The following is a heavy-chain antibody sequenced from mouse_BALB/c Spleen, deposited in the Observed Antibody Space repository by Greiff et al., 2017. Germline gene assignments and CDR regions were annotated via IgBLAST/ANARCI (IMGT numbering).Heavy chain of an antibody. CDR1: GYSITSDYA. V-gene: IGHV3-2*02. Sequence: EVKLLESGPGLVKPSQSLSLTCTVTGYSITSDYAWNWIRQFPGNQLEWMGYISYSGSTSYNPSLKSRISITRDTSKNQFFLQLNSVTTEDTATYYCAREGGNSPFAYWGQGTLVTVSA. J-gene: IGHJ3*01. CDR2: ISYSGST. CDR3: AREGGNSPFAY. D-gene: IGHD2-1*01.